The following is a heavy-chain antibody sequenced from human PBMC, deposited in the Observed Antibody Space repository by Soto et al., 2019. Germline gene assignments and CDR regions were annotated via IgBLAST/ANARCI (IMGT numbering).Heavy chain of an antibody. CDR2: MSPTTGYT. CDR3: ARGVNAGVDY. V-gene: IGHV1-8*01. J-gene: IGHJ4*01. Sequence: ASVKVSCKASGYTFTNPDINWVRQTAGQGLEWMGWMSPTTGYTGFAQKFQGRVAMTSDNSINTAYMELSSLRSEDTAVYYCARGVNAGVDYWGQGTLVTVSS. CDR1: GYTFTNPD.